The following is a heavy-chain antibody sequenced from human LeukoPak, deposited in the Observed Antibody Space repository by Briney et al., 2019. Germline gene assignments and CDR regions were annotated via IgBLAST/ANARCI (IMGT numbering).Heavy chain of an antibody. J-gene: IGHJ3*02. CDR2: IIPIFGTA. CDR3: ARGPNIVVVPAANLKPDYGVLDAFDI. CDR1: GGTFSSYA. Sequence: SVKVSCKASGGTFSSYAISWVRQAPGQGLEWMGGIIPIFGTANYAQKFQGRVTITAGESTNTAYMELSSLRSEDTAVYYCARGPNIVVVPAANLKPDYGVLDAFDIWGQGTMVTVSS. V-gene: IGHV1-69*13. D-gene: IGHD2-2*01.